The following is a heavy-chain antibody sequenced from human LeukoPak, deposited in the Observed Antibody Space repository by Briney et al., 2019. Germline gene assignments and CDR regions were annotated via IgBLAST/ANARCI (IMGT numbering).Heavy chain of an antibody. CDR1: GYAFTGYY. J-gene: IGHJ4*02. CDR2: INPNSGGT. Sequence: GASVKVSFKASGYAFTGYYMHWLRHAPGQGLEWMGRINPNSGGTNYAQKFQGRVTMTRDTSISTAYMELSRPRYEDTDVYDCARLGYCSGGSCDGFDYWGQGTLVAVSS. V-gene: IGHV1-2*05. CDR3: ARLGYCSGGSCDGFDY. D-gene: IGHD2-15*01.